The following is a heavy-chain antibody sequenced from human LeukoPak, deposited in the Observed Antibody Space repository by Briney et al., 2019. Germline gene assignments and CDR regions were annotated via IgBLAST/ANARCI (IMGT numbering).Heavy chain of an antibody. D-gene: IGHD3-22*01. J-gene: IGHJ4*02. CDR1: GGTFSSYA. Sequence: SVKVSCKASGGTFSSYAISRVRQAPGQGLEWMGGIIPIFGTANYAQKFQGRVTITADESTSTAYMELSSLRSEDTAVYYCARSEYYDSSGYYFLGYWGQGTLVTVSS. V-gene: IGHV1-69*13. CDR3: ARSEYYDSSGYYFLGY. CDR2: IIPIFGTA.